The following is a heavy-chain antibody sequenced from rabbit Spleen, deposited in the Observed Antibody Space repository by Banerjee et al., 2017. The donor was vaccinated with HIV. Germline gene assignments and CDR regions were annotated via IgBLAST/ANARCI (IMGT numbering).Heavy chain of an antibody. CDR3: ARARDTYDDVGDYARLDL. J-gene: IGHJ3*01. CDR2: IYTSSGGT. CDR1: GIDFSSYYY. D-gene: IGHD2-1*01. Sequence: QQQLEESGGGLVKPGGTLTLTCKASGIDFSSYYYMCWVRQAPGKRPEWIGCIYTSSGGTYYASWVNGRFTISRSTSLNTVDLKMTSLTAADTATYFCARARDTYDDVGDYARLDLWGPGTLVTVS. V-gene: IGHV1S43*01.